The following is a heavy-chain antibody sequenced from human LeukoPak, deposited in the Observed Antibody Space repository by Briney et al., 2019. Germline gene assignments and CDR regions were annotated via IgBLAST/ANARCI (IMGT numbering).Heavy chain of an antibody. CDR2: FDPEDGET. D-gene: IGHD4-23*01. CDR3: ATGSPQGDYGGNSEVYYYMDV. CDR1: GYTLTELS. J-gene: IGHJ6*03. V-gene: IGHV1-24*01. Sequence: ASVKVSCKVSGYTLTELSMHWVRQAPGKGLEWMGGFDPEDGETIYAQKFQGRVTMTEDTSTDTAYMELSSLRSEDTAVYYCATGSPQGDYGGNSEVYYYMDVWGKGTTVTVSS.